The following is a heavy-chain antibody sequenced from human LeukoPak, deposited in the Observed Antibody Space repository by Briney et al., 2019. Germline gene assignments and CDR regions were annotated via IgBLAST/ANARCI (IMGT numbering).Heavy chain of an antibody. Sequence: GASVKVSCKASGYTFTSHGITWVRQAPGQGLEWMGWISTYNVNTNYAQKLQGRVTITRNTSISTAYMELSSLRSEDTAVYYCARGVLRYFDWLFRVRYYYYMDVWGKGTTVTVSS. CDR3: ARGVLRYFDWLFRVRYYYYMDV. V-gene: IGHV1-18*04. CDR2: ISTYNVNT. CDR1: GYTFTSHG. J-gene: IGHJ6*03. D-gene: IGHD3-9*01.